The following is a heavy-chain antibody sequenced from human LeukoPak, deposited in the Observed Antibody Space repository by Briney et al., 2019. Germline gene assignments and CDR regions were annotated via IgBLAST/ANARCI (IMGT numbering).Heavy chain of an antibody. CDR3: AKEHQQLVHYYYYYMDV. J-gene: IGHJ6*03. Sequence: QTGRCLRPSRAASGLTFSTSGTHSARQAPGNWLEWVAFIRDDGSNKYYADSVKGRFSISRDNSKNTLYLQMNSLRAEDTAVYYCAKEHQQLVHYYYYYMDVWGKGTTVTVSS. D-gene: IGHD6-13*01. CDR2: IRDDGSNK. CDR1: GLTFSTSG. V-gene: IGHV3-30*02.